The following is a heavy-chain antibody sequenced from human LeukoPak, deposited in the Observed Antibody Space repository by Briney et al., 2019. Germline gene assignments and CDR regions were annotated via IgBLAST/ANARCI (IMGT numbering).Heavy chain of an antibody. J-gene: IGHJ5*02. D-gene: IGHD4-11*01. Sequence: SETLSLTCTVSGDSISTYYWSWIRQPPGKGLEWIGYIYHSGSTNYNPSLKSRVSISVDTSKNQFSLKLSSVTAADTAVYYCARERYSNYNWFDPWGQGTLATVSS. CDR2: IYHSGST. CDR3: ARERYSNYNWFDP. CDR1: GDSISTYY. V-gene: IGHV4-59*01.